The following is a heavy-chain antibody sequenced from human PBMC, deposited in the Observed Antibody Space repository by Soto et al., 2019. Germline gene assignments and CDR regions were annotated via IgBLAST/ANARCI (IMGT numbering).Heavy chain of an antibody. J-gene: IGHJ1*01. Sequence: SETLSLTCAVYGGSFSGYYWSWIRQPPGKGLGWIGEINHSGSTNYNPSLKSRVTISVDTSKNQFSLKLSSVTAADTAVYYCARGLIGGVVAATPHLNHFQHWGQGTLVTVSS. CDR1: GGSFSGYY. V-gene: IGHV4-34*01. CDR2: INHSGST. D-gene: IGHD2-15*01. CDR3: ARGLIGGVVAATPHLNHFQH.